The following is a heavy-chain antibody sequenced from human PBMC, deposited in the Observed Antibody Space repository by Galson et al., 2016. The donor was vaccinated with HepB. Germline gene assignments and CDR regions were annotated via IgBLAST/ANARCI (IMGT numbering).Heavy chain of an antibody. CDR1: GYTFSSYG. J-gene: IGHJ6*02. CDR3: ARGGGKWQGMDV. V-gene: IGHV1-18*01. CDR2: ISTYSGKT. Sequence: SVKVSCKASGYTFSSYGITWVRQAPGQGLEWMGWISTYSGKTKYAQNLQGRVTVTTDTSTSTAYMELRSLRSDDTAVYYCARGGGKWQGMDVWGQGTTVAVSS. D-gene: IGHD5-12*01.